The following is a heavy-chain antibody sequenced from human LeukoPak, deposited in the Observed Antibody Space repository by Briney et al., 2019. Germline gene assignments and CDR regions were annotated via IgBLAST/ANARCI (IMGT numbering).Heavy chain of an antibody. D-gene: IGHD3-10*01. CDR1: GFTFDDYA. CDR2: ISWNSGSI. CDR3: ARGPKYGHYYYGMDV. Sequence: GGSLRLSCAASGFTFDDYAMHWVRQAPGKGLEWVSGISWNSGSIGYADSVKGRFTISRDNAKNSLYLQMNSLRAEDTAVYYCARGPKYGHYYYGMDVWGQGTTVTVSS. V-gene: IGHV3-9*01. J-gene: IGHJ6*02.